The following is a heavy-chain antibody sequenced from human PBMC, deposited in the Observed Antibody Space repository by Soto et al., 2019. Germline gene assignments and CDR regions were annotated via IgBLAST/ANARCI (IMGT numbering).Heavy chain of an antibody. Sequence: QVQLVESGGGVVQPGRSLRLSCEASGFTFSSYPMHWVRQAPGKGLEWMAIIADDGSSEHYAASVKGRFTISRDNSTNTLFQHMSSLTPEDTATYLWARDGSSGWYFDWYFNRFGRGTLVSVYS. CDR2: IADDGSSE. J-gene: IGHJ2*01. V-gene: IGHV3-30-3*01. CDR1: GFTFSSYP. CDR3: ARDGSSGWYFDWYFNR. D-gene: IGHD2-15*01.